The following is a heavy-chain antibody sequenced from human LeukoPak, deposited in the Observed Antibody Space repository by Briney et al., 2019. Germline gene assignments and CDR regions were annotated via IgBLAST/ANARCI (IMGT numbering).Heavy chain of an antibody. CDR2: ISSSSSTI. Sequence: PGGSLRLSCAASGFTFSSYGMHWVRQAPGKGLEWVSYISSSSSTIYYADSVKGRFTISRDNAKNSLYLQMNSLRDEDTAVYYCARGTRGIMITFGGVVFDYWGQGTLVTVSS. D-gene: IGHD3-16*01. J-gene: IGHJ4*02. CDR3: ARGTRGIMITFGGVVFDY. V-gene: IGHV3-48*02. CDR1: GFTFSSYG.